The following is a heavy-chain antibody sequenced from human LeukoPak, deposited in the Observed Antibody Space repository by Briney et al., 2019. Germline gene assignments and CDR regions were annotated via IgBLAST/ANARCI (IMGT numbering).Heavy chain of an antibody. Sequence: SETLSLTCAVYGGSFSGYYWSWLRQPPGKGLEWIGEINHSGSTNYNPSLKSRVTISVDTSKNEFSLKLSSVTAADTAVYYCARGQVQNTPDYWGQGTLVTVSS. CDR2: INHSGST. CDR3: ARGQVQNTPDY. CDR1: GGSFSGYY. D-gene: IGHD1-1*01. J-gene: IGHJ4*02. V-gene: IGHV4-34*01.